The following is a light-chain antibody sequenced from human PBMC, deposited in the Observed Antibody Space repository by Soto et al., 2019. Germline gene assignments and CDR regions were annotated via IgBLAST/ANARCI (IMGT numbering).Light chain of an antibody. Sequence: EIVLTQSPGTLSLSPGERAALSCRASQSVSSSYLAWYQQKPGQAPRLLIYDASNRATGIPARFSGSGSGTEFTLTISSLQPDDFATYYCQQYNSYLWTFGQGTKVDIK. CDR1: QSVSSSY. CDR2: DAS. J-gene: IGKJ1*01. V-gene: IGKV3-20*01. CDR3: QQYNSYLWT.